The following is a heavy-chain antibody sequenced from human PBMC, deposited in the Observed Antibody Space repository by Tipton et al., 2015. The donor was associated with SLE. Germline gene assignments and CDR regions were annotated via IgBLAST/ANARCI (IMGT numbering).Heavy chain of an antibody. J-gene: IGHJ5*02. CDR3: ARVFYSNWGWFDP. CDR2: IYSGGST. CDR1: GGSFSGYH. D-gene: IGHD4-11*01. V-gene: IGHV4-34*09. Sequence: LACAVYGGSFSGYHWSWIRQPPGKGLEWIGSIYSGGSTYYNPSLKSRVTISVDTSNNQFSLRLSSVTAADTAVYYCARVFYSNWGWFDPWGQGTLVTVSS.